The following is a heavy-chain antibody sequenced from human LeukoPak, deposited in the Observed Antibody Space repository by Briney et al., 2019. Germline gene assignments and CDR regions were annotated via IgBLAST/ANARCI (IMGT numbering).Heavy chain of an antibody. CDR3: ARDGYCNVGSSYPPDYYYFGMEV. CDR2: MIPILGIA. D-gene: IGHD2-15*01. V-gene: IGHV1-69*04. Sequence: ASVKVSFKASGGTFSSYAISWVRPAPGQGLEWMGRMIPILGIANYAQNYHGRVTITADKSTSTANMELSILRAENTAVYYCARDGYCNVGSSYPPDYYYFGMEVWGQGTTVTVSS. J-gene: IGHJ6*02. CDR1: GGTFSSYA.